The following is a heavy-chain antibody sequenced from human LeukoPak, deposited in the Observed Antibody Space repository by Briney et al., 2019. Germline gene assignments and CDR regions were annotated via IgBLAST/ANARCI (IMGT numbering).Heavy chain of an antibody. CDR1: VGSITIVSCY. CDR2: IYYSVST. V-gene: IGHV4-39*02. Sequence: SSETLSFTCTVSVGSITIVSCYWGWIRQPPGKGLEWIGSIYYSVSTYYNPSLKSRVTISVDTSKNHFSLNLSSVTAADTAVYYCARLTERRPSCGGHSYFTYFEYWGQGTLVTVSS. J-gene: IGHJ4*02. D-gene: IGHD2-21*01. CDR3: ARLTERRPSCGGHSYFTYFEY.